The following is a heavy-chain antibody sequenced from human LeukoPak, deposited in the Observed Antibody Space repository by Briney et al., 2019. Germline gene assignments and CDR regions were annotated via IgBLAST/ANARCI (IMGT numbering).Heavy chain of an antibody. D-gene: IGHD6-19*01. Sequence: SQTLSLTCAISGDSVSSNSAAWNWIRQSPSGGLEWLGRTYYRSKWYNDYAVSVKSRITINPDTSKNQFSLQLNSVTPEDTAVYYCARARGWYGRDCWLDPWGQGTLVTVSS. CDR2: TYYRSKWYN. CDR1: GDSVSSNSAA. V-gene: IGHV6-1*01. CDR3: ARARGWYGRDCWLDP. J-gene: IGHJ5*02.